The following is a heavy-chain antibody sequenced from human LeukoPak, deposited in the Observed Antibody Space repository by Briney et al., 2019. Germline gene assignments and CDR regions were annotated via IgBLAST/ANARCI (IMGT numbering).Heavy chain of an antibody. Sequence: SETLSLTCAVYGGSFSGYYWSWIRQPPGKGLEWIGEINHSGSTNYNPSLKSRVTISVDTSKDQFSLKLSSVTAADTAVYYCARAVSGRKTDYWGQGTLVTVSS. V-gene: IGHV4-34*01. J-gene: IGHJ4*02. CDR3: ARAVSGRKTDY. CDR1: GGSFSGYY. CDR2: INHSGST. D-gene: IGHD1-26*01.